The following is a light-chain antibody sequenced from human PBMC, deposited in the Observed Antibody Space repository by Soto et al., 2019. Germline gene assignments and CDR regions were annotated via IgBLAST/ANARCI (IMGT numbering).Light chain of an antibody. CDR1: SSDVGAYKY. CDR3: TSYVGSNSWV. CDR2: EVS. J-gene: IGLJ3*02. Sequence: QSALTQPPSASGSPGQSVTISCTGTSSDVGAYKYVSWYQQYPGKAPKLMIYEVSKRPSGVPDRFSGSKSGNTASLTVSGLLAEDEADYYCTSYVGSNSWVFGGGTKLTVL. V-gene: IGLV2-8*01.